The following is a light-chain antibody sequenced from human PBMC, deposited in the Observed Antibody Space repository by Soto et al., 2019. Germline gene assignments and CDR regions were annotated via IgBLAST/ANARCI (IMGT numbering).Light chain of an antibody. V-gene: IGKV3-11*01. Sequence: EIVLTQSPATLSLSPGERATLSCRASQSVSSYLAWYQQKPGQAPRLLIHDASYRATGIPARFSGSGSWTDFPLTISSLDPEDFAVYYCQQRGDWPRLTFGGGTKVEIK. CDR3: QQRGDWPRLT. J-gene: IGKJ4*01. CDR1: QSVSSY. CDR2: DAS.